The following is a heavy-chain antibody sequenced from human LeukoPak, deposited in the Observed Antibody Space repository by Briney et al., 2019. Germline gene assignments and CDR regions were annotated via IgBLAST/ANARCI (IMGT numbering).Heavy chain of an antibody. CDR3: ARDTVTTFRFRDYQHYGMDV. D-gene: IGHD4-17*01. CDR2: IYSGGST. V-gene: IGHV3-53*01. J-gene: IGHJ6*02. Sequence: GGSLRLSCAASGFTVSSNYMSWVRQAPGKGLEWVSVIYSGGSTYYADSVKGRFTISRDNSKNTLYLQMNSLRAEDTAVYYCARDTVTTFRFRDYQHYGMDVWGQGTRSPSP. CDR1: GFTVSSNY.